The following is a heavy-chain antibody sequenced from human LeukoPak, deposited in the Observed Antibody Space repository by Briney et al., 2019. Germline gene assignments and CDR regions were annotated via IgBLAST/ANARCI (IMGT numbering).Heavy chain of an antibody. J-gene: IGHJ4*02. Sequence: GGSLRLSCAASGSTFSSYAMSWVRQAPGKGLEWVSAISGSGGSTYYADSVKGRFTISRDNSKNTLYLQMNSLRAEDTAVYYCAKDGFGSSWPYYFDYWGQGTPVTVSS. CDR1: GSTFSSYA. CDR3: AKDGFGSSWPYYFDY. CDR2: ISGSGGST. D-gene: IGHD6-13*01. V-gene: IGHV3-23*01.